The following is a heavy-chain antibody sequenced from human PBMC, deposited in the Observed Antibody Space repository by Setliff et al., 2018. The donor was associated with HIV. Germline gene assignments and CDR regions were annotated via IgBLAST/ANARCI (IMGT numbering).Heavy chain of an antibody. Sequence: GGSLRLSCAASGFTFSNYAMHWVRQAPGKGLEWVAVISYDGSNKYYADSVKGRFTISRDNSKNTLYLQMNSLRAEDTAVYYCARSFPFSAFDIWGQGTMVTVSS. CDR3: ARSFPFSAFDI. J-gene: IGHJ3*02. CDR2: ISYDGSNK. V-gene: IGHV3-30-3*01. CDR1: GFTFSNYA.